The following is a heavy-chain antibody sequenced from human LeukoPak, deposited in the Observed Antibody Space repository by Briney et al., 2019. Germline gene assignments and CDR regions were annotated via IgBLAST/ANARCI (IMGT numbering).Heavy chain of an antibody. Sequence: GRSLRLSCAASGFTFSSYGMHWVRQAPGKGLEWVAVISYDGSNKYYAYSVKGRFTISRDNSKNTLYLQMNSLRAENTAVYYCAKDPYDILTGYYTFDYWGQGTLVTVSS. D-gene: IGHD3-9*01. CDR2: ISYDGSNK. CDR3: AKDPYDILTGYYTFDY. V-gene: IGHV3-30*18. J-gene: IGHJ4*02. CDR1: GFTFSSYG.